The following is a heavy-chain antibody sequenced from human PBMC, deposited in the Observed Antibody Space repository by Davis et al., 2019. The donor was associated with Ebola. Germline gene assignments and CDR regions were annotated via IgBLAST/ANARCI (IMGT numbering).Heavy chain of an antibody. CDR2: IYPSGNT. V-gene: IGHV4-4*02. Sequence: MPSETLSLTCAVSGASISSAIWWSWVRQPPGKGLEWIGEIYPSGNTNYNPSLKSRVTISVDTSKNQFSLMLSSVTAADTAVYYCARRQGYCISTTCDNWFDPWGQGTLVTVSS. CDR3: ARRQGYCISTTCDNWFDP. CDR1: GASISSAIW. J-gene: IGHJ5*02. D-gene: IGHD2-2*01.